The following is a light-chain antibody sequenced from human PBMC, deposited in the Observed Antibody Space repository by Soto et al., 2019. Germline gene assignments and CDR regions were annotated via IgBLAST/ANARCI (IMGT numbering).Light chain of an antibody. CDR2: DVS. CDR3: FSYAGNNNYV. CDR1: SSDVGGYNF. Sequence: QSVLTQPRSVSGSPGQSVTISCTGSSSDVGGYNFVSWYQQHSDKAPKLMIFDVSKRTSGVPDRFSGSKSANTASLTISGLQSDDEADYYCFSYAGNNNYVFGIGTQLTVL. J-gene: IGLJ1*01. V-gene: IGLV2-11*02.